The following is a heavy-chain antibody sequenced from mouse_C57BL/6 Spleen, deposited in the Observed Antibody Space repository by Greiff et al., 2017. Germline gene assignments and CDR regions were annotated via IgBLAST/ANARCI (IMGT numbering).Heavy chain of an antibody. CDR2: IYPGDGDT. V-gene: IGHV1-80*01. CDR1: GYAFSSYW. D-gene: IGHD1-1*01. Sequence: VQLVESGAELVKPGASVKISCKASGYAFSSYWMNWVKQRPGKGLEWIGQIYPGDGDTNYNGKFKGKATLTADKSSSTAYMQLSSLTSEDSAVYFCARRVVITTVVEGYFDYWGQGTTLTVSS. J-gene: IGHJ2*01. CDR3: ARRVVITTVVEGYFDY.